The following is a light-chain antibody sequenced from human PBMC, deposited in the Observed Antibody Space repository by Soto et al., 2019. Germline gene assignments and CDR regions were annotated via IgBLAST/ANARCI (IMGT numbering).Light chain of an antibody. J-gene: IGKJ4*01. V-gene: IGKV3-15*01. CDR1: RSISTN. CDR3: QQYNNWPPIT. CDR2: SAS. Sequence: IVLTQSPSTLSVSPEERATLSCRASRSISTNVAWYQHKSGQAPRLLIYSASTRATGIPTRFSGSGSGTEFTLTISSLQSEDFAIYYCQQYNNWPPITFGGGTKVDIK.